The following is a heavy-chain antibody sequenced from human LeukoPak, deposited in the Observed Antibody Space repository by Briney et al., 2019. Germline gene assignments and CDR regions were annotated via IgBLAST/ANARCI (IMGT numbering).Heavy chain of an antibody. CDR1: GYTFTGYY. CDR3: VGKAPTYYYYGMDV. Sequence: AASVKVSCKASGYTFTGYYMHWVRQAPGQGLEWMGWINPNSGGTNYAQKFQGSVTMTRDTSISTAYMELSRLRSDDTAVYYCVGKAPTYYYYGMDVWGQGTTVTVSS. J-gene: IGHJ6*02. D-gene: IGHD4-23*01. CDR2: INPNSGGT. V-gene: IGHV1-2*02.